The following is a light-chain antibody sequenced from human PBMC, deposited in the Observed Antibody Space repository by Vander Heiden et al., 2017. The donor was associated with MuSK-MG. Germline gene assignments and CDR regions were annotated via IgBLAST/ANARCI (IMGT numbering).Light chain of an antibody. CDR1: QSISSY. Sequence: EIVLTQSPATLSLSPGERATLSCRASQSISSYLAWYQQKPGQAPRLLIYDASNRATGIPARFSGSGSGTDFTLTISSLEPEDFAVYYCQQRYTWPPEITFGQGTRLEIK. CDR2: DAS. V-gene: IGKV3-11*01. J-gene: IGKJ5*01. CDR3: QQRYTWPPEIT.